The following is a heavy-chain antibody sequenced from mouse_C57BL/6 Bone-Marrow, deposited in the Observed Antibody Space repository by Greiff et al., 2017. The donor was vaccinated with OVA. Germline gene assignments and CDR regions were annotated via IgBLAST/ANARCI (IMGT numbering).Heavy chain of an antibody. Sequence: VQLKQPGAELVKPGASVKVSCKASGYTFTSYWMHWVKQRPGQGLEWIGRIHPSDSDTNYNQKFKGKATLTVDKSSSTAYMQLSSLTSEDSAVYYCAMGDYDGYSLDYWGQGTTLTVSS. D-gene: IGHD2-3*01. CDR1: GYTFTSYW. CDR3: AMGDYDGYSLDY. J-gene: IGHJ2*01. CDR2: IHPSDSDT. V-gene: IGHV1-74*01.